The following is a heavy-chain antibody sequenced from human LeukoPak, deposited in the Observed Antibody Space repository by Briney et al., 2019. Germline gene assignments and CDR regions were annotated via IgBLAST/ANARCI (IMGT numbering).Heavy chain of an antibody. CDR1: GGSISSGVYY. D-gene: IGHD5-24*01. CDR2: IYYSGST. J-gene: IGHJ4*02. Sequence: SQTLSLTCTVSGGSISSGVYYWSWIRQHPGKGLEWIGYIYYSGSTYYNPSLKSRVTISVDTSKNQFSLKLSSVTAADTAVYYCARANKRWLQLGYFDYWGQGTLVTVSS. CDR3: ARANKRWLQLGYFDY. V-gene: IGHV4-31*03.